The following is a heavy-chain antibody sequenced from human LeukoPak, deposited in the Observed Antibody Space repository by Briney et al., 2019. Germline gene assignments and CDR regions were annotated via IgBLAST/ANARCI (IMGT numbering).Heavy chain of an antibody. CDR1: GYTFTSYG. CDR2: ISAYNGTT. CDR3: ARLMGIAAADLYYFDY. J-gene: IGHJ4*02. Sequence: ASVTVSCKASGYTFTSYGFSWVRQPPGQGLEWMGWISAYNGTTNYAQKRQSGVNMTTDKSTSTAYMELRSLRSDDTAVYYCARLMGIAAADLYYFDYWGQGTLVTVSS. D-gene: IGHD6-13*01. V-gene: IGHV1-18*01.